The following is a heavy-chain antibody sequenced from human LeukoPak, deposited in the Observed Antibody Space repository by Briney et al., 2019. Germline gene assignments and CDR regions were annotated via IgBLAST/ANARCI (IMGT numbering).Heavy chain of an antibody. J-gene: IGHJ4*02. V-gene: IGHV4-34*01. D-gene: IGHD3-3*01. CDR3: ARTSRHWDDFWSGYYTHTNPLYFDY. Sequence: SETLSLTCAVYGGSFSGYYWSWIRQPPGKGLEWIGEINHSGSTNYNPSLKSRVTISVDTSKNQFSLKLSSVTAADTAVYYCARTSRHWDDFWSGYYTHTNPLYFDYWGQGTLVTVSS. CDR1: GGSFSGYY. CDR2: INHSGST.